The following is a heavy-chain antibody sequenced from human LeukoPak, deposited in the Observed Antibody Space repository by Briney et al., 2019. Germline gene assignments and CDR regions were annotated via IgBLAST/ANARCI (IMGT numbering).Heavy chain of an antibody. Sequence: PSETLSLTCSVSGGSMTTYYWGWIRQPPVKGLEFIGFVYYSGSTNYNPSLESRVTISIDTSKNQFSLKLSSVTAADTAVYYCAREGDYGPGAWFDPWGQGTLVTVSS. D-gene: IGHD4-17*01. CDR2: VYYSGST. CDR1: GGSMTTYY. CDR3: AREGDYGPGAWFDP. J-gene: IGHJ5*02. V-gene: IGHV4-59*01.